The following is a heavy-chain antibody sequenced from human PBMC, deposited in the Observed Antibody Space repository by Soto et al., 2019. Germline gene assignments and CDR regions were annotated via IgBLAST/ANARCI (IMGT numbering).Heavy chain of an antibody. CDR2: IHLGGTT. CDR1: GYPITSSSF. V-gene: IGHV4-38-2*01. J-gene: IGHJ4*02. D-gene: IGHD3-10*01. CDR3: ARQRPNFGAVDS. Sequence: SETLSLTFAVSGYPITSSSFWCWIRQPPGKGLEWIGSIHLGGTTYYDASLKSRVTISLDTSRNEFSLRLTSVTAADTAVYYCARQRPNFGAVDSWGQGALVTV.